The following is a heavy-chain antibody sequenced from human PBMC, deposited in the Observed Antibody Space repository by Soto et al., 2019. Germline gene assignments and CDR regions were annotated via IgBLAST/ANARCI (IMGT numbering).Heavy chain of an antibody. CDR2: ISGSGGST. J-gene: IGHJ5*02. CDR3: AKRVITGTTQPRGNWFDP. D-gene: IGHD1-7*01. Sequence: EVQLLESGGGLVQPGGSLRLSCAASGFTFSSYAMSWVRQAPGKGLEWVSAISGSGGSTYYADSVKGRFTISRDNSKNTLYLQMNSLRAEDTAVYYCAKRVITGTTQPRGNWFDPWGQGTLVTVSS. CDR1: GFTFSSYA. V-gene: IGHV3-23*01.